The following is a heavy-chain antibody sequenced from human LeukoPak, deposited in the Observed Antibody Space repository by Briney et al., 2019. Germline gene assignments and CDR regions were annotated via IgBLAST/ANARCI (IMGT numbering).Heavy chain of an antibody. CDR3: ARGWQQQLVRGVGLFDP. Sequence: SETLSLTCTVSGYSISSGYYWDWIRQPPGKGLEWIGSIYYSGSTYYNPSLKSRVTISVDTSKNQFSLKLSSVTAADTAVYYCARGWQQQLVRGVGLFDPWGQGTLVTVSS. CDR1: GYSISSGYY. CDR2: IYYSGST. D-gene: IGHD6-13*01. V-gene: IGHV4-38-2*02. J-gene: IGHJ5*02.